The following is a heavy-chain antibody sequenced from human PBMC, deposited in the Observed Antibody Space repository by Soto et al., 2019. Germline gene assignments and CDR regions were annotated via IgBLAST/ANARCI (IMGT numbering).Heavy chain of an antibody. CDR2: IIPISDTT. V-gene: IGHV1-69*01. J-gene: IGHJ6*02. CDR3: ARSQGSSTSLEIYYYYYSGMDV. D-gene: IGHD2-2*01. CDR1: GGTFSSYA. Sequence: QVQLVQSGAEVEKPGSSVKVSCKASGGTFSSYAISWVRQAPGQGLEWMGGIIPISDTTHYAQKFQGRVTITADESTSTAYMELSSLRSEHTAAYYCARSQGSSTSLEIYYYYYSGMDVWGQGTTVTVSS.